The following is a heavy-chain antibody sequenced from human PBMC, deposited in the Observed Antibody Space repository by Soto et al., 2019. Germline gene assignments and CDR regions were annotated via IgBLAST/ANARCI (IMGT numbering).Heavy chain of an antibody. V-gene: IGHV3-23*01. CDR3: AKGWSSSAWDSHYFDS. D-gene: IGHD3-3*01. Sequence: EVQLLESGGGLVQPGGSLRLSCAASGFTFSNYAMRWVRQAPGKGLEWVAAVSGSGGAAYYADSVKGRFTISRDNAKNTMSLAMNSLRADDSAVCYCAKGWSSSAWDSHYFDSWGQGIRVTVSS. CDR1: GFTFSNYA. CDR2: VSGSGGAA. J-gene: IGHJ4*02.